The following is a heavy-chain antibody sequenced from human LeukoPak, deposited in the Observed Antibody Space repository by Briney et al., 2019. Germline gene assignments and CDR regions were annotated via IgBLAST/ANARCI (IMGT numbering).Heavy chain of an antibody. CDR1: GFTFSDYW. Sequence: GGSLRLSCAASGFTFSDYWMHWVRQAPGKGLVWVSRISSDGSRVTYADSVKGRFTISRDNSRNTLYLQMNSLRVEDTAVYYCAKSAGYSSGFDYWGQGTLVTVSS. D-gene: IGHD6-19*01. J-gene: IGHJ4*02. CDR3: AKSAGYSSGFDY. V-gene: IGHV3-74*01. CDR2: ISSDGSRV.